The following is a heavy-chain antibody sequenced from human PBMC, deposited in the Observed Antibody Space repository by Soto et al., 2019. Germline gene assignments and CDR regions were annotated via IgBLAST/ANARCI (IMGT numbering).Heavy chain of an antibody. J-gene: IGHJ6*02. CDR1: GYTFASYG. Sequence: ASVKVSCKASGYTFASYGISWVRQAPGQGLEWMGWISAYNGNTNYAQKLQGRVTMTTDTSTSTAYMELRSLRSDDTAVYYCARLPCSWGITGTTKIDYYYYGMDVWGQGTTVTV. V-gene: IGHV1-18*01. CDR3: ARLPCSWGITGTTKIDYYYYGMDV. D-gene: IGHD1-20*01. CDR2: ISAYNGNT.